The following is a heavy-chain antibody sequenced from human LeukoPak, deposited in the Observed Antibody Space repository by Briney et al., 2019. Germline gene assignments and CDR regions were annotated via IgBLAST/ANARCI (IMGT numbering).Heavy chain of an antibody. CDR2: IKPDGSET. J-gene: IGHJ4*02. D-gene: IGHD4-17*01. CDR3: ARDPGYGDDPDAEYYFDY. CDR1: GFSFSDSW. V-gene: IGHV3-7*01. Sequence: HPGGSLRLSCGASGFSFSDSWMSWVRQPPGKGPEWVASIKPDGSETYTVDAVKGRFTISRDNAKNSLYLQMNSLRAEDTAVYYCARDPGYGDDPDAEYYFDYWGQGTLVTVSS.